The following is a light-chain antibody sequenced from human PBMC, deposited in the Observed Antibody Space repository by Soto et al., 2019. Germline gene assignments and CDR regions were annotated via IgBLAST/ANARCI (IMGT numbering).Light chain of an antibody. CDR2: AAS. CDR1: QCITTY. V-gene: IGKV1-39*01. CDR3: QQIYSAPLT. Sequence: DIQMTQSPSSLSASVGDKVTITCRASQCITTYLNWYRKKQGKAPKRLINAASSLQSGVPSRFSGSGSETEFTLSISSLQPEDFATYFCQQIYSAPLTFGGVTKVDIK. J-gene: IGKJ4*01.